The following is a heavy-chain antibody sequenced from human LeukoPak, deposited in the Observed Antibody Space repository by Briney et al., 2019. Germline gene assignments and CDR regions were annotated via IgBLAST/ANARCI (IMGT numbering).Heavy chain of an antibody. Sequence: GRSLRLSCAASGFTFSSYAMHWVRQAPGKGLEWVAVISYDGSNKYYADSVKGRFTISRDNSKNTLYLQMNSLRAEDTAVYYCARSSRHDAFDIWGQGTMVTVSS. J-gene: IGHJ3*02. CDR3: ARSSRHDAFDI. CDR1: GFTFSSYA. CDR2: ISYDGSNK. D-gene: IGHD6-6*01. V-gene: IGHV3-30*04.